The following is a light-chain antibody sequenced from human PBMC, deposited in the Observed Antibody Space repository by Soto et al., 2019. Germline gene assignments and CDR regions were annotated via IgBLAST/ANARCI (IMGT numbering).Light chain of an antibody. Sequence: QSVLTQPPSASGSPGQSVTISCTGSSSDVGAYNSVSWYRHYPGKAPKLLIYEVSKRPSGVPDRFSGSKSGNTASLTVSGLQAEDEADYYCSSYAGATNLVFGGGTKVTVL. J-gene: IGLJ2*01. CDR3: SSYAGATNLV. V-gene: IGLV2-8*01. CDR1: SSDVGAYNS. CDR2: EVS.